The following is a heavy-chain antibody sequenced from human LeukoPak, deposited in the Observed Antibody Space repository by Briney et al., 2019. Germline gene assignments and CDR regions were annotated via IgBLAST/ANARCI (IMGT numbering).Heavy chain of an antibody. J-gene: IGHJ4*02. CDR1: GFTFSSYA. V-gene: IGHV3-23*01. D-gene: IGHD6-13*01. CDR3: AKVRGSTWDFDY. CDR2: ISGTARSR. Sequence: PGGSLRLSCAASGFTFSSYAMTWVRQAPGKGLEWVSVISGTARSRYYADSVKGRFTISRDDSKNTLYLQMNSLRAEDTALYYCAKVRGSTWDFDYWGQGTLVTVSS.